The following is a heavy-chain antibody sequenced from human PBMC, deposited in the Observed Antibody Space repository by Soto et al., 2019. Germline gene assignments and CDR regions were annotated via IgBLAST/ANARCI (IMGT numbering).Heavy chain of an antibody. J-gene: IGHJ4*02. D-gene: IGHD5-12*01. CDR3: ARGYSGYEYATNGEFDY. Sequence: QVQLVQSGAEVKKPGASVKVSCKASGYTFTIYGISWVRQAPGQGLEWMGWISAYNGNTNYAQKLQGRVTMTTDTSTSTAYMELRSLRSDDTAVYYWARGYSGYEYATNGEFDYWGQGTLVTVSS. V-gene: IGHV1-18*01. CDR1: GYTFTIYG. CDR2: ISAYNGNT.